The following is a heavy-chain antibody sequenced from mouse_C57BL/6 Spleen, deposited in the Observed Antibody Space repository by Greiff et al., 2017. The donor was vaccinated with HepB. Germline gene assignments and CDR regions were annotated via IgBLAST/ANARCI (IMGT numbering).Heavy chain of an antibody. D-gene: IGHD1-1*01. J-gene: IGHJ1*03. CDR2: IDPANGNT. V-gene: IGHV14-3*01. CDR1: GFNIKNTY. Sequence: VQLQQSVAELVRPGASVKLSCTASGFNIKNTYMHWVKQRPEQGLEWIGRIDPANGNTKYAPKFQGKATITADTSSNTAYLQLSSLTSEDTAIYYCARSGDYYGSSYTFYWYFDVWGTGTTVTVSS. CDR3: ARSGDYYGSSYTFYWYFDV.